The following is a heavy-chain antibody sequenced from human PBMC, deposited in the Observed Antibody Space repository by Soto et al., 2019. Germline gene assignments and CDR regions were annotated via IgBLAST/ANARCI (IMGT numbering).Heavy chain of an antibody. D-gene: IGHD6-19*01. J-gene: IGHJ4*02. CDR2: IYPGDSDT. CDR1: GCSFTSYW. Sequence: PGESLKISGKGSGCSFTSYWIGWVRQMPGKGLEWMGIIYPGDSDTRYSPSFQGQVTISADKSISTAYLQWSSLKASDTATYYCARQLAVAGTGYFDYWGQGTLVTVPQ. CDR3: ARQLAVAGTGYFDY. V-gene: IGHV5-51*01.